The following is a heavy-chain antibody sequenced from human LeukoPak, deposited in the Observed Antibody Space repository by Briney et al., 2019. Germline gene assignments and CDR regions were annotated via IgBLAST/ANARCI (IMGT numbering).Heavy chain of an antibody. V-gene: IGHV3-74*01. CDR1: GFTFSSYW. CDR3: ARRKSGYYGMDV. D-gene: IGHD3-10*01. Sequence: GGSLRLSCAASGFTFSSYWMHWVRQAPGKGLVWVSRINSDGSSTSYADSVKGRFTISRDNAKNTLYLQMNSLRAEDTAVYYCARRKSGYYGMDVWGQGTTVTVSS. CDR2: INSDGSST. J-gene: IGHJ6*02.